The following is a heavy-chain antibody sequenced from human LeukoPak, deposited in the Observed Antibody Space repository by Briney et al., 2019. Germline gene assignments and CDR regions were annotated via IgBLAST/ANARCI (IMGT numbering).Heavy chain of an antibody. V-gene: IGHV3-64*01. J-gene: IGHJ1*01. CDR3: ARERPASRDGYNALEH. CDR1: GFTFSSYA. D-gene: IGHD5-24*01. CDR2: ISINGGGT. Sequence: PGGSLRLSCAASGFTFSSYAMHWVRQAPGKGLEYVSAISINGGGTYYANSVKGRFTISRDNSKNTLYLQMGSLRAEDMAVYYCARERPASRDGYNALEHWGQGTLVTVSS.